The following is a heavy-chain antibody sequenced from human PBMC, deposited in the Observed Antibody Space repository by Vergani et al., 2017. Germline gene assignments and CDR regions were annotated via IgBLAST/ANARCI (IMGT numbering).Heavy chain of an antibody. J-gene: IGHJ5*02. CDR1: GFTFSSYG. CDR3: AKLCSSSWYDWFDP. D-gene: IGHD6-13*01. V-gene: IGHV3-30*18. CDR2: ISYDGSNK. Sequence: VPLVESGGGVVPPGRSLRLPCAASGFTFSSYGMHWVRQAPGKGLEWVAVISYDGSNKYSADSVKGRFTISRDNSKNTLYLQMNRLRAEDTAVYYCAKLCSSSWYDWFDPWGQGTLVTVSS.